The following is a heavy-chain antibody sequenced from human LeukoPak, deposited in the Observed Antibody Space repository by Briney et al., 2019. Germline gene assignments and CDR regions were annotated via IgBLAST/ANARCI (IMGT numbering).Heavy chain of an antibody. CDR1: GGTFSSYA. Sequence: ASVKVSCKAFGGTFSSYAISWVRQAPGQGLEWMGGIIPIFGTANYAQKFQGRVTITADESTSTAYMELSSLRSEDTAVYYCARDQRSYYDFWSGYQWFDPWGQGTLVTVSS. CDR3: ARDQRSYYDFWSGYQWFDP. V-gene: IGHV1-69*13. J-gene: IGHJ5*02. D-gene: IGHD3-3*01. CDR2: IIPIFGTA.